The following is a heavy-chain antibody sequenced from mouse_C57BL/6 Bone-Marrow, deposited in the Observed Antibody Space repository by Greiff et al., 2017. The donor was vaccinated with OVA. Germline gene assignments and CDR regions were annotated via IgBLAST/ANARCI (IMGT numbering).Heavy chain of an antibody. J-gene: IGHJ3*01. Sequence: QVQLQQSGAELVKPGASVKISCKASGYAFSSYWMNWVKQRPGKGLEWIGQIYPGDGDTNYNGKFKGKATLTADKSSSTAYMQLSSLTSEDSAVYFCARRRAYYYGSSYEGVAYWGQGTLVTVSA. CDR3: ARRRAYYYGSSYEGVAY. CDR1: GYAFSSYW. CDR2: IYPGDGDT. V-gene: IGHV1-80*01. D-gene: IGHD1-1*01.